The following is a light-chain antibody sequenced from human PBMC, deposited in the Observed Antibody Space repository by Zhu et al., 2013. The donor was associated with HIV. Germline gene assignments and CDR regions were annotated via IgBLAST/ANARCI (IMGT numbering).Light chain of an antibody. V-gene: IGLV1-40*01. Sequence: QSVLTQPPSVSGAPGQRVTISCTRSSSNIGAGYDVHWYQQLPGTAPKLLIYGNNNRPSGVPDRFSGSKSGTSASLAITGPQAEDEADYYCAAWDDSLSGQVFGGGTKLTV. CDR3: AAWDDSLSGQV. J-gene: IGLJ2*01. CDR2: GNN. CDR1: SSNIGAGYD.